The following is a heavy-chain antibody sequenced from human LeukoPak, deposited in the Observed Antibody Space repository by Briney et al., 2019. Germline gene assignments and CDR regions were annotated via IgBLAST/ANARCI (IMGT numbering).Heavy chain of an antibody. CDR3: AKTDSSGFLDY. J-gene: IGHJ4*02. CDR2: ISYDGSNK. CDR1: GFTFSSYG. Sequence: GRSLRPSCAASGFTFSSYGMHWVRQAPGKGLEWVAVISYDGSNKYYADSVKGRFTISRDNSKNTLYLQMNSLRAEDTAVYYCAKTDSSGFLDYWGQGTLVSVSS. V-gene: IGHV3-30*18. D-gene: IGHD3-22*01.